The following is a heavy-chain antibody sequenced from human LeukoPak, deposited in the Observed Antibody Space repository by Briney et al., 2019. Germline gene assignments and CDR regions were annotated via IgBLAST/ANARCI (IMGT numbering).Heavy chain of an antibody. J-gene: IGHJ6*02. V-gene: IGHV1-69*13. Sequence: SVKVSCKASGGTFSSSPISWVRQAPGQGLEWMGGTIPFFGTTIYAQKFQGRVTITADESTSTAYMELSSLRSEDTAVYYCARDPSHLPYYYYGMDVRGQGTTVTVSS. CDR2: TIPFFGTT. CDR3: ARDPSHLPYYYYGMDV. D-gene: IGHD3-3*02. CDR1: GGTFSSSP.